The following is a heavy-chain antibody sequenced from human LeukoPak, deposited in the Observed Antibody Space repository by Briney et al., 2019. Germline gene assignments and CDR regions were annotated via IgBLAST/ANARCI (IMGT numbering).Heavy chain of an antibody. V-gene: IGHV4-59*08. CDR3: ARRSWGSDLDY. CDR2: IYYSGST. CDR1: GGSISHYY. Sequence: SETLSLTCTVSGGSISHYYWSWIRQPPGKGLEWIGYIYYSGSTNYNPSLKSRVTISVDTSKNQFSLKLSSVTAADTAVYYCARRSWGSDLDYWGQGTLVTVSS. J-gene: IGHJ4*02. D-gene: IGHD7-27*01.